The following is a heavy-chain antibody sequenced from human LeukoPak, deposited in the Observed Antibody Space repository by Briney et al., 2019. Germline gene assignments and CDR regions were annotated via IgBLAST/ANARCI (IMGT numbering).Heavy chain of an antibody. V-gene: IGHV1-18*01. D-gene: IGHD2-2*01. CDR2: ISAYNGNT. CDR1: GYTFTSYG. Sequence: ASVKVSCKASGYTFTSYGISWVRQAPGQGLEWMGWISAYNGNTNYAQKLQGRVTMTTGTSTSTAYMELRSLRSDDTAVYYCARSRCSSTSCYGDLDYWGQGTLVTVSS. J-gene: IGHJ4*02. CDR3: ARSRCSSTSCYGDLDY.